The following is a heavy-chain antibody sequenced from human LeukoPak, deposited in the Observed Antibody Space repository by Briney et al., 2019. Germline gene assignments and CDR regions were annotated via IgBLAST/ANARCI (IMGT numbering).Heavy chain of an antibody. CDR2: IYYSGST. J-gene: IGHJ4*02. V-gene: IGHV4-59*01. CDR1: GGSISSYY. D-gene: IGHD6-19*01. CDR3: ARGYSSGWGAFDY. Sequence: SETLSLTCTVSGGSISSYYWSWIRQPPRKGLEWIGYIYYSGSTNYNPSLKSRVTISVDTSKNQFSLKLSSVTAADTAVYYCARGYSSGWGAFDYWGQGTLVTVSS.